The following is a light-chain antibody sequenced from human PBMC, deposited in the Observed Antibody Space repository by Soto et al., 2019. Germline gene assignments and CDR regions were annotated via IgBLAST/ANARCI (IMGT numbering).Light chain of an antibody. V-gene: IGLV2-23*03. CDR3: CSYAGSSTFGVV. Sequence: QSVLTQPASVSGSPGQSITISCTGTSSDVGSYNLVSWYQQHPGKAPKLMIYEGSKRPSGVSNRFSGSKSGNTASLTISGLQAEDEADYYCCSYAGSSTFGVVFRGGTKLTVL. CDR2: EGS. J-gene: IGLJ2*01. CDR1: SSDVGSYNL.